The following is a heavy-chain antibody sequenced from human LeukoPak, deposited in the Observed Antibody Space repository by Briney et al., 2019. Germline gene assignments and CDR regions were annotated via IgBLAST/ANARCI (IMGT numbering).Heavy chain of an antibody. J-gene: IGHJ6*02. CDR2: ISAYNGNT. CDR1: GYTFTSYG. D-gene: IGHD3-9*01. Sequence: GASVKVSCKASGYTFTSYGISWVRQAPGQGLEWMGWISAYNGNTNYAQKLQGRVTMTTDTSTSTAYMELRSLRSDDTAVYYCARAVRYFDWLDYYYGMDVWGQGTTVTVSS. V-gene: IGHV1-18*01. CDR3: ARAVRYFDWLDYYYGMDV.